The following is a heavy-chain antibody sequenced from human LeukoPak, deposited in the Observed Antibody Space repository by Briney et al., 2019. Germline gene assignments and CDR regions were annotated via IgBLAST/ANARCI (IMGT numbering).Heavy chain of an antibody. CDR2: IYTTGAT. V-gene: IGHV4-4*07. CDR3: GRQGYTASYYFLDY. Sequence: SETLSLTCTVSSGSINSYYWGWVRQPPGKGLEWIGRIYTTGATQYNPSLKSRVTMSVDTSTNQFSLNLRSMTAADTAVYYCGRQGYTASYYFLDYWSQGTLVAVS. D-gene: IGHD1-26*01. J-gene: IGHJ4*02. CDR1: SGSINSYY.